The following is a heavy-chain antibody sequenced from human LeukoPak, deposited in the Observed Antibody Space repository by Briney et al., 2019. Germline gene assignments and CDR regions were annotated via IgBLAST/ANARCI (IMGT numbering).Heavy chain of an antibody. Sequence: PGGSLRLSCAASGFTFSSYAMHWVRQAPGKGLEGWAVISYDGSNKYYADSVKGRFTISRDNSKNTLYLQMNSLRAEDTAVYYCARGYSSGRPVDYWGQGTLVTVSS. V-gene: IGHV3-30-3*01. CDR1: GFTFSSYA. CDR3: ARGYSSGRPVDY. D-gene: IGHD6-19*01. J-gene: IGHJ4*02. CDR2: ISYDGSNK.